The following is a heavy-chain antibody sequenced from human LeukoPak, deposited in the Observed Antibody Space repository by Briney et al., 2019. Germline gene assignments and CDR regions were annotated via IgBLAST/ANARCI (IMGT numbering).Heavy chain of an antibody. D-gene: IGHD2-21*01. V-gene: IGHV3-53*01. CDR3: FRGKYSSLDY. CDR2: FYTVGGA. CDR1: GFTVSSDY. J-gene: IGHJ4*02. Sequence: GGSLRLSCAASGFTVSSDYMSWVRQAPGKGLEWVSVFYTVGGAYYADSVKGRFAISGDNSGNTVYLQMNSLRAEDTAVYYCFRGKYSSLDYWGQGTLVTVSS.